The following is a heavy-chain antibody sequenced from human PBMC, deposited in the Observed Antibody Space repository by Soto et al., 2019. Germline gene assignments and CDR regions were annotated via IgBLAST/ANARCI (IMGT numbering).Heavy chain of an antibody. CDR2: ISASSTTI. Sequence: QVQLVESGGGLVKIGGSLRLSCAASGFTLSDHYMTWVRQVPGKGLEWVSYISASSTTIYYADSVKGRFTISRDNAKNSLFLRMNSLRAEDTAVYYCARDIRGANWGQGTLVTVSS. J-gene: IGHJ4*02. CDR3: ARDIRGAN. CDR1: GFTLSDHY. V-gene: IGHV3-11*01.